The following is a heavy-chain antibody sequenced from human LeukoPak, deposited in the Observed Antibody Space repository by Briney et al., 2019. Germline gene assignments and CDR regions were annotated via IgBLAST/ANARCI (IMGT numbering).Heavy chain of an antibody. J-gene: IGHJ4*02. CDR2: ITSGVGIT. V-gene: IGHV3-23*01. Sequence: PGGSLRLSCAASGFTFSNFGMNWVRQAPGKGLEWVSIITSGVGITYYADSVKGRFTISRDNSKNTLYLQMNSLRADDTAVYYRAKGDYYDFDCWGQGTLVTVSS. CDR3: AKGDYYDFDC. CDR1: GFTFSNFG. D-gene: IGHD3-10*01.